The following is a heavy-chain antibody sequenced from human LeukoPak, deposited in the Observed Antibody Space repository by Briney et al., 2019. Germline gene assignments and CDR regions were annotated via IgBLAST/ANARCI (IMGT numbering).Heavy chain of an antibody. CDR1: GFTFSSYA. Sequence: GRSLRLSCAASGFTFSSYAMHWVRQAPGKGLEWVAVISYDGSNKYYADSVKGRFTISRDNSKNTLYLQMNSLRAEDTAVYYCARAIPDTAPDYWGQGTLVTVSS. D-gene: IGHD5-18*01. V-gene: IGHV3-30-3*01. CDR2: ISYDGSNK. J-gene: IGHJ4*02. CDR3: ARAIPDTAPDY.